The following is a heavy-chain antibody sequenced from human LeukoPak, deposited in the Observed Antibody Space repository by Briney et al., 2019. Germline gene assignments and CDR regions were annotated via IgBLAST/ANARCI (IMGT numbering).Heavy chain of an antibody. CDR1: GYTFTVYY. CDR2: INPNSGGT. CDR3: ARPVDTAMVISWFDP. Sequence: ASVKVSCKASGYTFTVYYMHWVRQAPGQGLEWMGWINPNSGGTNYAQKFQGRVTMTGDTSISTAYMELSRLRSGDTAVYYCARPVDTAMVISWFDPWGQGTLVTVSS. D-gene: IGHD5-18*01. J-gene: IGHJ5*02. V-gene: IGHV1-2*02.